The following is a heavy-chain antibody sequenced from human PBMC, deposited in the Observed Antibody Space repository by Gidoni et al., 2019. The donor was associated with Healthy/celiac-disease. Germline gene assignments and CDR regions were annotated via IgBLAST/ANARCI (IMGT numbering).Heavy chain of an antibody. CDR2: IYYSGST. Sequence: QVQLPESGPALVKPSETLSLTCTVAGGSISSYYWSWIRQPPGKGLEWIGYIYYSGSTNYHPSLKSRVTISVDTSKNQFSLKLSSVTAADTAVYYCARFRTGITIFGAGPNWFDPWGQGTLVTVSS. CDR1: GGSISSYY. CDR3: ARFRTGITIFGAGPNWFDP. J-gene: IGHJ5*02. V-gene: IGHV4-59*01. D-gene: IGHD3-3*01.